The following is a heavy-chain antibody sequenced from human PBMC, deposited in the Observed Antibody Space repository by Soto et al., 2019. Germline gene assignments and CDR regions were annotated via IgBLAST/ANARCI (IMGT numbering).Heavy chain of an antibody. D-gene: IGHD3-22*01. CDR2: ISGSGSST. CDR3: AKWVPYDSNGLFDS. CDR1: GVTFSTYV. Sequence: GGSLRLSCAASGVTFSTYVMSWVRQPTGKGLEWVSLISGSGSSTYYADSVKGRFTISRDNSKNTLYLQMNSLRAEDTAVYYCAKWVPYDSNGLFDSWGQGTLVTVSS. V-gene: IGHV3-23*01. J-gene: IGHJ4*02.